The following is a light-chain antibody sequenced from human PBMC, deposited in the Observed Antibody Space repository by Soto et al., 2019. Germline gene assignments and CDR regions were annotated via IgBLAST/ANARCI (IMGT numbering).Light chain of an antibody. CDR3: QQYGSSPLLT. J-gene: IGKJ4*01. CDR1: QSVSSSY. CDR2: GAS. V-gene: IGKV3-20*01. Sequence: PGERATLSCRASQSVSSSYLAWYQQKPGQPPRLLIYGASSRATGIPDRFSGSGSGTDFTLTISRLEPEDFAVYYCQQYGSSPLLTFGGGTKVEIK.